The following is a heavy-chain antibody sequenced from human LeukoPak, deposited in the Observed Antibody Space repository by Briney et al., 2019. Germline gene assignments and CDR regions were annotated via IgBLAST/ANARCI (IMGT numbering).Heavy chain of an antibody. V-gene: IGHV3-30*02. CDR2: IRYDGSNK. CDR1: GFTFSSYG. D-gene: IGHD1-26*01. J-gene: IGHJ4*02. Sequence: GRSLRLSCAASGFTFSSYGMHWVRQAPGKGLEWVAFIRYDGSNKYYADSVKGRFTISRDNSKNTLYLQMNSLRAEDTAVYYCAKDRGSGSPDTFDYWGQGTLVTVSS. CDR3: AKDRGSGSPDTFDY.